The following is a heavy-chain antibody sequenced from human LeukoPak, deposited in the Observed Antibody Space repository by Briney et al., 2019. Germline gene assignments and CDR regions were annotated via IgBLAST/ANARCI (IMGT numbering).Heavy chain of an antibody. CDR2: ISSSSSYI. Sequence: GGSLTLSRAASGFTFSSYSMNWVRQAPPKGLERVSSISSSSSYIYYPDSLKGRFTISRDNAKNSLYLQMNSVRAEDTAVYYCARDVRYYYGSGSYPWWGQGTLVTVSS. J-gene: IGHJ4*02. V-gene: IGHV3-21*01. CDR1: GFTFSSYS. D-gene: IGHD3-10*01. CDR3: ARDVRYYYGSGSYPW.